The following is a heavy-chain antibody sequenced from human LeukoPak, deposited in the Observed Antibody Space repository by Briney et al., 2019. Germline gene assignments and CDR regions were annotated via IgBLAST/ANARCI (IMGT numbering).Heavy chain of an antibody. Sequence: GGSLRLSCAASGFTFSSYSMNWVRQAPGKGLEWVSSISSSSSYIYYADSVKGRFTISRDNAKNSLYLQMNSLRVEDTAVYYCARGLSYCSNGICPFDYWGQGTLVTVSS. CDR2: ISSSSSYI. CDR3: ARGLSYCSNGICPFDY. D-gene: IGHD2-8*01. V-gene: IGHV3-21*01. CDR1: GFTFSSYS. J-gene: IGHJ4*02.